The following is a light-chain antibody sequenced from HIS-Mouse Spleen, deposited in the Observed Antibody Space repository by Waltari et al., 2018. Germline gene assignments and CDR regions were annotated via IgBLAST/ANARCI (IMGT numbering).Light chain of an antibody. V-gene: IGLV3-10*01. Sequence: SYELTQPPSVSVSPGQTARITCSGDALPKKYAYCYQQKPGQAPVLVFYEASKRPSGIPERFSGSSSGTMATLTISGAQVEDEADYYCYSTDSSGNHRVFGGGTKLTVL. CDR1: ALPKKY. CDR3: YSTDSSGNHRV. J-gene: IGLJ2*01. CDR2: EAS.